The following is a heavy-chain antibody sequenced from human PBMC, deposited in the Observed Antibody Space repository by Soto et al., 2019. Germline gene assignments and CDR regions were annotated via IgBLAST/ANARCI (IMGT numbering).Heavy chain of an antibody. CDR1: GFNVSRNY. D-gene: IGHD1-26*01. Sequence: EVQMVESGGGLIQPGGSLTLSCAASGFNVSRNYMSWVRQSPGKGLEWLSVIYTGGTTYYADSVKGRCTNSKDNFKNTLYLQMNNRRLEDTAVYYCAIRSGSHGWGQGTMVTVSS. J-gene: IGHJ4*03. CDR3: AIRSGSHG. CDR2: IYTGGTT. V-gene: IGHV3-53*01.